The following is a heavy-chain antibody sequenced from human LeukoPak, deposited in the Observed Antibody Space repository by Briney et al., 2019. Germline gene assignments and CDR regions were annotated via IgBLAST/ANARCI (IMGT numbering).Heavy chain of an antibody. CDR2: IYYSGST. D-gene: IGHD6-13*01. J-gene: IGHJ5*02. Sequence: PSETLSLTCTVSGGSISGYYWSWIRQPPGKGLEWNGYIYYSGSTNYNPSLKSRVTISVDTSKNQFSLKLSSVTAADTAVYYCARGCSAGTPHNWFDPWGQGTLATVSS. V-gene: IGHV4-59*01. CDR1: GGSISGYY. CDR3: ARGCSAGTPHNWFDP.